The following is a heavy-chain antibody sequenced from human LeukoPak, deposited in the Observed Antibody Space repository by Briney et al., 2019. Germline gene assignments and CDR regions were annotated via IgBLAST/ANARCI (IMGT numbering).Heavy chain of an antibody. Sequence: GGSLRLSCAASEFTFSTYSMNWVRQAPGKGLEWISFISSSSSTIYYADSVKGRFTVSRDNAKNSLYMQMNSLGAEDTAVYYCARDLTGYSTGWHVLYHFDYWGQGTLVTVFS. D-gene: IGHD6-19*01. CDR1: EFTFSTYS. V-gene: IGHV3-48*04. CDR3: ARDLTGYSTGWHVLYHFDY. CDR2: ISSSSSTI. J-gene: IGHJ4*02.